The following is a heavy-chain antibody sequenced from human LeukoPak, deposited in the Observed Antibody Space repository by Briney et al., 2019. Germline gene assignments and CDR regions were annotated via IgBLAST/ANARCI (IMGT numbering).Heavy chain of an antibody. Sequence: GGSLRLSCAASGFTFSSYAMSWVRQAPGKGLEWVSGISAASDKTYFIDSVKGRFFISRDNSKNTVYLQLNNLRAEDTAVYYCAKVRDWGGFDYWGQGTLVIVSS. V-gene: IGHV3-23*01. J-gene: IGHJ4*02. CDR1: GFTFSSYA. D-gene: IGHD3/OR15-3a*01. CDR3: AKVRDWGGFDY. CDR2: ISAASDKT.